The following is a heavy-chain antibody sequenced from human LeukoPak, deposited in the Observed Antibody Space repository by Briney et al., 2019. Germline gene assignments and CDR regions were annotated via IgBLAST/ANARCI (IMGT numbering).Heavy chain of an antibody. J-gene: IGHJ4*02. Sequence: PSETLSLTCTVSGGSISSYYWSWIRQPPGKGLEWIGYIYYSGSTNYNPSLKSRVTISVDTSKNQFSLKLSSVTAADTAVYYCARGVVVAATHFDYWGQGTLVTVSS. CDR2: IYYSGST. CDR1: GGSISSYY. D-gene: IGHD2-15*01. CDR3: ARGVVVAATHFDY. V-gene: IGHV4-59*01.